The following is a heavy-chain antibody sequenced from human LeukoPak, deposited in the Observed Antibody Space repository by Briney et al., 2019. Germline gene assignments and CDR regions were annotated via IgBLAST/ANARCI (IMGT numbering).Heavy chain of an antibody. D-gene: IGHD5-12*01. CDR2: IYTSGST. CDR3: ARDGYGGLPDFDY. CDR1: GGSMGNFY. Sequence: PSETLSLTCTVSGGSMGNFYWSWIRQPAGKGLEWIGRIYTSGSTNYNPSLKSRVTMSVDTSKKQFFLKSTSVTAADTAVYYCARDGYGGLPDFDYWGQGTLVTVSS. J-gene: IGHJ4*02. V-gene: IGHV4-4*07.